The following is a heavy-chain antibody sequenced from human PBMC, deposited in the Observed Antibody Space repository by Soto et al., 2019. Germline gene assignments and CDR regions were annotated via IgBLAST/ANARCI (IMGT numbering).Heavy chain of an antibody. V-gene: IGHV1-46*01. CDR2: VNPSGGST. CDR1: GYIFTAYS. D-gene: IGHD2-15*01. CDR3: AREENCSDGIFYSESFLR. J-gene: IGHJ1*01. Sequence: QVQLVQSGAEVKKPGASVKVSCKASGYIFTAYSMHWVRQAPGQGLELMCVVNPSGGSTNYAQKFQGRITMTRDTSTSTVYMDLSSLTSEATSVYYCAREENCSDGIFYSESFLRWGQGTLVTVSS.